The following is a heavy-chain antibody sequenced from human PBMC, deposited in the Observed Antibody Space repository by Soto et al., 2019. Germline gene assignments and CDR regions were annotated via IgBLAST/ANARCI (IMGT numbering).Heavy chain of an antibody. J-gene: IGHJ4*02. CDR1: GYTFTGYY. CDR3: ERDQGYYDSSGYYY. CDR2: INPSGGST. Sequence: ASVKVSFKASGYTFTGYYMHWVRQARGQGLEWMGWINPSGGSTSYAQKFQGRVTMTRDTSTSTVYMELSSLRSEDTAVYYCERDQGYYDSSGYYYWGQGTLVTVSS. V-gene: IGHV1-46*01. D-gene: IGHD3-22*01.